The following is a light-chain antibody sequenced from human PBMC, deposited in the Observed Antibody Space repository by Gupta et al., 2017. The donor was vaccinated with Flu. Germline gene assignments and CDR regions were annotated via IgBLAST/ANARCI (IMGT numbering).Light chain of an antibody. Sequence: SVTISCTGTSSDVGGYNDVSWHQQHPGTAPILMYYEVTKRPSGVPDRFAGYKAGNTAFTTVSGLQADDEAYYYCSSYASSNNVVFGGGTELNVL. CDR2: EVT. CDR1: SSDVGGYND. CDR3: SSYASSNNVV. J-gene: IGLJ3*02. V-gene: IGLV2-8*01.